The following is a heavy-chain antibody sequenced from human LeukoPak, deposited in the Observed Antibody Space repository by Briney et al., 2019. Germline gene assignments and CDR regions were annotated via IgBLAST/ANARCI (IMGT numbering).Heavy chain of an antibody. CDR3: AKDARYCSSTSCYPTHFDY. CDR1: GFTFSSYA. CDR2: ISGSGGST. J-gene: IGHJ4*02. V-gene: IGHV3-23*01. D-gene: IGHD2-2*01. Sequence: GGSLRLSCAASGFTFSSYAMSWVRQAPGKGLEWVPAISGSGGSTYYADSVKGRFTISRDNSKNTLYLQMNSLRAEDTAVYYCAKDARYCSSTSCYPTHFDYWGQGTLVTVSS.